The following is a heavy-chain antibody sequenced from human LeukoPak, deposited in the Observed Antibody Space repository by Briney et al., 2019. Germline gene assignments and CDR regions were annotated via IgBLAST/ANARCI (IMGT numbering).Heavy chain of an antibody. V-gene: IGHV3-30*18. CDR1: RFTLSTYA. CDR3: AKDEGPYSYSYLLY. Sequence: PGWGPTLSCAPSRFTLSTYAILWVDQAPGRGVAWVDLISYHGTNTLSPASMKGRFTISRDNSKNTLSLQMHSLSAVDTAVYYCAKDEGPYSYSYLLYGGQGTLVTVSS. D-gene: IGHD5-18*01. J-gene: IGHJ4*02. CDR2: ISYHGTNT.